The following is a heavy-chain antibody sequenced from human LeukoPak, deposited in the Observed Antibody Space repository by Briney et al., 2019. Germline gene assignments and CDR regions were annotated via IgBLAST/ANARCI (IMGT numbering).Heavy chain of an antibody. V-gene: IGHV1-8*02. CDR1: GYTFTGYY. J-gene: IGHJ6*03. CDR3: ARALSWTTDSYYYMDV. CDR2: INPNSGDT. Sequence: ASVKVSCKASGYTFTGYYMHWVRQAPGQGLEWMGWINPNSGDTGYAQKFQGRVTMTKNNSITTAYMELSSLRSEDTAVYYCARALSWTTDSYYYMDVWGKGTTVTVSS. D-gene: IGHD3/OR15-3a*01.